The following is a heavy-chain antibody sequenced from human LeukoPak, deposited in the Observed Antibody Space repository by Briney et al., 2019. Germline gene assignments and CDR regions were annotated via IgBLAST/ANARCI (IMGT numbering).Heavy chain of an antibody. CDR2: IYSGGTT. V-gene: IGHV3-66*01. J-gene: IGHJ4*02. CDR1: GFTVSSNY. CDR3: ARVPRYSGYSFFDY. Sequence: PGGSLRLSCAASGFTVSSNYMSRVRQASGKGLEWVSVIYSGGTTYYADSVKGRFTISRDNSKNTLYLQMNSLRAEDTAVYYCARVPRYSGYSFFDYWGQGTLVTVSS. D-gene: IGHD5-12*01.